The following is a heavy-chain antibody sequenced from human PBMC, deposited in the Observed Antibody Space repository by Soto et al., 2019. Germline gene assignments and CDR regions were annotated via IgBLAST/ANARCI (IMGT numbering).Heavy chain of an antibody. CDR2: ISNDGNHE. CDR3: AKTITTFGGSSTGRGALLDY. Sequence: QVQLVESGGGVVQPGRSLRLSCAASGFTFSAFGMHWVRQAPGKGLEWVAVISNDGNHEYYADSVKGRFSISRDNSKNTFYLQMNSLSSEDTAVYFSAKTITTFGGSSTGRGALLDYWGQGILVTVSS. V-gene: IGHV3-30*18. D-gene: IGHD3-3*01. CDR1: GFTFSAFG. J-gene: IGHJ4*02.